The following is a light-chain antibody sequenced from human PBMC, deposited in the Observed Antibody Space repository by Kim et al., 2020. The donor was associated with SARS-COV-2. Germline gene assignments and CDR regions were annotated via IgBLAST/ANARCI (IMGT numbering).Light chain of an antibody. CDR2: SVS. Sequence: GQSSTIPGTGTSSDIGDYNYVSWDQQHPGKAPKLLIYSVSNRPSGVSNRFSGSKSGNTASLTISGLQAEDEADYYCSSYTGSNTLLFGGGTQLTVL. J-gene: IGLJ2*01. V-gene: IGLV2-14*03. CDR3: SSYTGSNTLL. CDR1: SSDIGDYNY.